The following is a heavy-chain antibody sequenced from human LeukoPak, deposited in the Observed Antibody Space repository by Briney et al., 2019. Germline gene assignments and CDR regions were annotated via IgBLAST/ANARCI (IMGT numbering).Heavy chain of an antibody. V-gene: IGHV1-8*01. CDR1: GYTFTNYE. D-gene: IGHD6-6*01. Sequence: ASVKVSCKASGYTFTNYEINWVRQGTGQGLEWLGWMNPSSGNTGYAQKFQGRVTMTRDTSISTAYMELSSLRSEDTAVYYCARHPLSIAAPQDFDYWGQGTLVTVSS. CDR3: ARHPLSIAAPQDFDY. CDR2: MNPSSGNT. J-gene: IGHJ4*02.